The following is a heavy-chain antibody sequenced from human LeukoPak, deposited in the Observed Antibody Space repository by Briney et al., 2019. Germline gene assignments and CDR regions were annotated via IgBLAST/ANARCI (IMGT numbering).Heavy chain of an antibody. V-gene: IGHV3-66*02. CDR1: GFTVSSNY. D-gene: IGHD2-15*01. J-gene: IGHJ6*03. CDR3: ARDRGGYYYYYMDV. CDR2: IYSGGST. Sequence: GGSLRLSCAAPGFTVSSNYMSWVRQAPGKGLERVSVIYSGGSTYYADSVKGRFTISRDNSKNTLYPQMNSLRAEDTAVYYCARDRGGYYYYYMDVWGKGTTVTVSS.